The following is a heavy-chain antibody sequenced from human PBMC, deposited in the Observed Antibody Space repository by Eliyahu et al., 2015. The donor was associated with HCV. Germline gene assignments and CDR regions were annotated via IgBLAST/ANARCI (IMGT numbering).Heavy chain of an antibody. D-gene: IGHD5-18*01. CDR3: ARDPGGRVDTAMEAGDY. CDR1: GYTFTGYY. CDR2: INPNSGGT. V-gene: IGHV1-2*02. Sequence: QVQLVQSGAEVKKPGASVKVSCKASGYTFTGYYMHWVRQAPGQGLEWMGWINPNSGGTNYAQKFQGRVTMTRDTSISTAYMELSRLRSDDTAVYYCARDPGGRVDTAMEAGDYWGQGTLVTVSS. J-gene: IGHJ4*02.